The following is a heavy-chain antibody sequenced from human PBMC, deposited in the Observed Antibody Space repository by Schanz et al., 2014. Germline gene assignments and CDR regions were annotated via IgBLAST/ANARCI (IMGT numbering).Heavy chain of an antibody. D-gene: IGHD3-22*01. CDR3: ARDIQYHYDTSGPVGAFDI. Sequence: QVPLVQSGAEMKKPGSSVKVSCKASGGTFSSYAFSWVRQAPGQGLEWMGKIIPILGMENYAQKFRGRVTITADISTSTAYMDLSSLRSDDTAVYYCARDIQYHYDTSGPVGAFDIWGQGTVVTVSS. J-gene: IGHJ3*02. CDR2: IIPILGME. CDR1: GGTFSSYA. V-gene: IGHV1-69*04.